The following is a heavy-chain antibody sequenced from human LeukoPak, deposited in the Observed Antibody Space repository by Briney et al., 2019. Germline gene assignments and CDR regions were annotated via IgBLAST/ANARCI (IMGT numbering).Heavy chain of an antibody. CDR1: GGSISSYY. CDR2: IYTTGST. J-gene: IGHJ5*02. Sequence: PSETLSLTCTVSGGSISSYYWSWIRQPAGKGLEWIGRIYTTGSTNYNPSLKSRVTMSVDTSKNQFSLTLSSVTAADTAVHYCARTHSSRYNWFDPWGQGTLVTVSS. CDR3: ARTHSSRYNWFDP. V-gene: IGHV4-4*07. D-gene: IGHD6-13*01.